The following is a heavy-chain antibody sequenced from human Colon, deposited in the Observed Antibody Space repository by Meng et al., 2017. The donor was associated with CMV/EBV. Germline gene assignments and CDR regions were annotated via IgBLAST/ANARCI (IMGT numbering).Heavy chain of an antibody. CDR2: IKGDGTEE. Sequence: GESLKISCEASGFNFGNFWMNWVRQAPGKGLEWVANIKGDGTEEYYVDSVKGRFTISRDNAKNSLYLQMNSLRAEDTALYYCRTGHYDRAWGHGTLVTVSS. J-gene: IGHJ5*01. CDR1: GFNFGNFW. V-gene: IGHV3-7*01. D-gene: IGHD3-16*01. CDR3: RTGHYDRA.